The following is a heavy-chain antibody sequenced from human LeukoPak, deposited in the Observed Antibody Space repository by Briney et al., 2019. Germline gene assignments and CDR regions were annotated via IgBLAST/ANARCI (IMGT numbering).Heavy chain of an antibody. CDR1: GFTFSSYW. CDR3: ARPYSNYVYYFDY. V-gene: IGHV3-74*01. CDR2: INSDGSST. D-gene: IGHD4-11*01. Sequence: GGSLRLSCAASGFTFSSYWMHWVRQAPGKGLVWVSRINSDGSSTSYADSVKGRFTISRDNSKNTLYLQMNSLRAEDTAVYYCARPYSNYVYYFDYWGQGTLVTVSS. J-gene: IGHJ4*02.